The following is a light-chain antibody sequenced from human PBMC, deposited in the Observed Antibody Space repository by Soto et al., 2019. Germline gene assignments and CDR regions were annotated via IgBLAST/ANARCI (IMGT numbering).Light chain of an antibody. CDR3: CSYAGSSTYV. Sequence: QSVLTQPASVSGSHGQSITISCTGTSSDVGSYNLVSWYQQHPGKAPKLMIYEGSKRPSGVSNRFSGSKSGNTASLTISGLQAEDEADYYCCSYAGSSTYVFGTGTRSPS. V-gene: IGLV2-23*01. J-gene: IGLJ1*01. CDR1: SSDVGSYNL. CDR2: EGS.